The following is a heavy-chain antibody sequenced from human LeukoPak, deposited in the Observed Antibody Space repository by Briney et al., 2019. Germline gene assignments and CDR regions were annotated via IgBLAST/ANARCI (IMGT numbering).Heavy chain of an antibody. D-gene: IGHD5-12*01. J-gene: IGHJ4*02. CDR1: GFTFSLYG. Sequence: WGTLRLSGAASGFTFSLYGMSWVRQAPGKGLEWVSAISGSGGSTYYADSAKGRFTISRDNSKNTLYLQMNSLRAEDTAVYYCVKVGNSGYADYWGQGTLVTVSS. CDR3: VKVGNSGYADY. V-gene: IGHV3-23*01. CDR2: ISGSGGST.